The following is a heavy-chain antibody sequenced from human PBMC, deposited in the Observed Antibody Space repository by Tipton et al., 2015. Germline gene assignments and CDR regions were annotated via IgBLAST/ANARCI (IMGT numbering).Heavy chain of an antibody. CDR2: IYYSGHT. Sequence: TLSLTCAVSGGSISSTNWWSWVRQPPGKGLEWIGYIYYSGHTKYNPSLKSRVTISADTSKNQFSLKTTSVTAADTAVYYCARAVAGPFDYWGQGTLVTVSS. J-gene: IGHJ4*02. CDR1: GGSISSTNW. CDR3: ARAVAGPFDY. V-gene: IGHV4-4*02. D-gene: IGHD6-19*01.